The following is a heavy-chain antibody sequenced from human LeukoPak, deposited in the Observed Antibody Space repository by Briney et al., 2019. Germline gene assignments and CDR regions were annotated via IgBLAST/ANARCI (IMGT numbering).Heavy chain of an antibody. V-gene: IGHV3-30*18. CDR1: GFTFSSYG. CDR3: AKDLEYYYDSSGYYYDY. Sequence: PGGSLRLSCAASGFTFSSYGMHWVRQAPGKGLEWVAVISCDGSNKYYADSVKGRFTISRDNSKNTLYLQMNSLRAEDTAVYYCAKDLEYYYDSSGYYYDYWGQGTLVTVSS. D-gene: IGHD3-22*01. J-gene: IGHJ4*02. CDR2: ISCDGSNK.